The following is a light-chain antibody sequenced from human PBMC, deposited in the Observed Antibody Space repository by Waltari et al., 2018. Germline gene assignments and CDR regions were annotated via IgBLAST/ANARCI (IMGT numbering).Light chain of an antibody. V-gene: IGLV2-14*03. J-gene: IGLJ2*01. CDR2: DVS. CDR3: TSYTSSTTLV. CDR1: SSDVGGYNY. Sequence: QSITISCTGTSSDVGGYNYVSWYQQHPGKAPKLIIYDVSNRPSGVSNRFSGSKSGNTASLTISGLQAEDETDYYCTSYTSSTTLVFGGGTKLTVL.